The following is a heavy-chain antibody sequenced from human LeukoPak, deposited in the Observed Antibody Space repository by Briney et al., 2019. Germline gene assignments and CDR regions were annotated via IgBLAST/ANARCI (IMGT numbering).Heavy chain of an antibody. CDR2: INPNSGGT. V-gene: IGHV1-2*02. J-gene: IGHJ4*02. CDR1: GYTFSAYY. CDR3: ARVGTVTTTFDY. Sequence: ASVKVSCKASGYTFSAYYMHWVRQAPGQGLEWMGWINPNSGGTNYAQKFQGRVTMTRDTSISTAYMELSRLRSDDTAVYYCARVGTVTTTFDYWGQGTLVTVSS. D-gene: IGHD4-11*01.